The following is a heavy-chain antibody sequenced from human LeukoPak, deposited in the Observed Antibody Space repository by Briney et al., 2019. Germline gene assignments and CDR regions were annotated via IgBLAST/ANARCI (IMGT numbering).Heavy chain of an antibody. CDR1: GFTFSSYS. CDR2: ISSSSSYI. V-gene: IGHV3-21*01. Sequence: GGSLRLSWAASGFTFSSYSMNWVRQAPGKGLEWVSSISSSSSYIYYADSVKGRFTISRDNAKNSLYLQMNSLRAEDTAVYYCARDLKRRVYYDSSGSDDAFDIWGQGTMVTVSS. J-gene: IGHJ3*02. D-gene: IGHD3-22*01. CDR3: ARDLKRRVYYDSSGSDDAFDI.